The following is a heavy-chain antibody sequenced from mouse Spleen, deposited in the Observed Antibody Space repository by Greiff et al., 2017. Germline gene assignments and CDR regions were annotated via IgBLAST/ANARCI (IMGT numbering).Heavy chain of an antibody. CDR2: IYPGSGST. D-gene: IGHD1-1*01. Sequence: QVQLQQPGAELVKPGASVKMSCKASGYTFTSYWITWVKQRPGQGLEWIGDIYPGSGSTNYNEKFKSKATLTVDTSSSTAYMQLSSLTSEDSAVYFCARRGVTTVVGGYWGQGTTLTGSS. J-gene: IGHJ2*01. CDR3: ARRGVTTVVGGY. V-gene: IGHV1-55*01. CDR1: GYTFTSYW.